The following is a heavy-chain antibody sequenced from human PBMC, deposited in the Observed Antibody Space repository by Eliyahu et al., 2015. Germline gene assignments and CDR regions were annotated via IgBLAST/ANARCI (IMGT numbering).Heavy chain of an antibody. CDR3: ARGVATLDA. CDR1: GGSFSDYL. CDR2: ITRGELI. J-gene: IGHJ6*02. V-gene: IGHV4-34*02. Sequence: QVTLQQWGAGLLKPSETLSLSCAAHGGSFSDYLRSWIRQSPGRGLECIGVITRGELIRYNPSLESRVTISMDTARSQFSLKMSSLTAADTGMYFCARGVATLDAWGQGTMVTVSS.